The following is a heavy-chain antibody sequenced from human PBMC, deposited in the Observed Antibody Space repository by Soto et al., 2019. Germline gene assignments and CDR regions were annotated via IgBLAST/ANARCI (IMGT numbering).Heavy chain of an antibody. Sequence: SETLSLTCTVSGGSISSYYWTWIRRSPGKGLEWIGYISNSGSTGYNPSLKTRLSMSVDRSKNQFTLRLTSVTAADTSVYFCATESGSTYGYFDHWGQGTQVTVSS. CDR2: ISNSGST. CDR1: GGSISSYY. V-gene: IGHV4-4*09. CDR3: ATESGSTYGYFDH. J-gene: IGHJ4*02. D-gene: IGHD5-18*01.